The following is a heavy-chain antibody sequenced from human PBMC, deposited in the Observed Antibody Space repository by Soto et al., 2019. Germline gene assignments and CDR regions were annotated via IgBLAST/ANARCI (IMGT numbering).Heavy chain of an antibody. Sequence: QVQLVESGGGLVQPGRSLTLSCAASGFTLSNYGMHWVRQAPGKGLEWVAVIWYDGTATYSADSVKGRFSISSDNAKTELFLQMSSLRAEDTAVYYCARKVGTSGSSRWFDTWGQGTLVTVSS. CDR2: IWYDGTAT. CDR3: ARKVGTSGSSRWFDT. J-gene: IGHJ5*02. CDR1: GFTLSNYG. V-gene: IGHV3-33*01. D-gene: IGHD1-26*01.